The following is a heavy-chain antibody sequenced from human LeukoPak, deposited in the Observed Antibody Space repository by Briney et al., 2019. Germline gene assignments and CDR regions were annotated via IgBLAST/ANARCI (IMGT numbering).Heavy chain of an antibody. CDR1: AFIFFSYW. D-gene: IGHD1-26*01. J-gene: IGHJ4*01. V-gene: IGHV3-74*01. Sequence: GVSLRLSCVASAFIFFSYWMQWVRQAPGRGLVWVGRIFTDGTNTIYADSVKGRFTTSRDNAKNTSYLQMNSLRAEDTAVYYSARELPREVSLDYWGQGTLVTVSP. CDR3: ARELPREVSLDY. CDR2: IFTDGTNT.